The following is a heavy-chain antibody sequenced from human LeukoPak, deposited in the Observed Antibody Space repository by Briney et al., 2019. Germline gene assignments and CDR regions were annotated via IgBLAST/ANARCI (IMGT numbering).Heavy chain of an antibody. D-gene: IGHD3-16*02. V-gene: IGHV4-59*08. CDR3: ARHIGGGIEDMGV. CDR2: IYVTGN. J-gene: IGHJ6*03. CDR1: RGSIGTYY. Sequence: SETLSLTCTVSRGSIGTYYWSWVRQSPGKGLEWIGYIYVTGNRYNPYLQSRVTISVDTSRNQFFLKMSSVTAADTAVYYCARHIGGGIEDMGVWGKGTKVTVSS.